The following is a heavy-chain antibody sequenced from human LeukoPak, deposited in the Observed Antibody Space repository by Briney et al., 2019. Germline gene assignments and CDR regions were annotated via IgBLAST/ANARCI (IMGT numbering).Heavy chain of an antibody. Sequence: SDTLSLTCTVSGGSICSLFWRWIRQPAGKGLEWIGRIYTSGSTNYNPSLQSRVTMSVDTSKSQFSLKLSSVTAADTAVYNCARELEGYFDRRGRGSLVTVS. V-gene: IGHV4-4*07. CDR1: GGSICSLF. CDR2: IYTSGST. J-gene: IGHJ2*01. D-gene: IGHD3-3*02. CDR3: ARELEGYFDR.